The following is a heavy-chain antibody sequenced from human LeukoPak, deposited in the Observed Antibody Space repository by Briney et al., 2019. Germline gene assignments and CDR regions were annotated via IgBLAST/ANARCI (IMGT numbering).Heavy chain of an antibody. CDR2: ISGSGVNT. D-gene: IGHD6-19*01. CDR1: GLTFSAYA. V-gene: IGHV3-23*01. J-gene: IGHJ5*02. Sequence: GGSLRLSCAASGLTFSAYAMSWVRQTPGKGLEWVSSISGSGVNTYYAESVKGRFTISRDNSKNTLYLQMNSLRAEDTAVYYCANTVQWLVPGWFDPWGQGTLVTVSS. CDR3: ANTVQWLVPGWFDP.